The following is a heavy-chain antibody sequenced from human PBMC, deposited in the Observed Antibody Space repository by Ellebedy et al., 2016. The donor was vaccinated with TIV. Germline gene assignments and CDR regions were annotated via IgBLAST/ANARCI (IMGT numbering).Heavy chain of an antibody. Sequence: GGSLRLSXAASGFTFSSYAMSWVRLAPGKGLEWVSGILWNSGSIGYADSVKGRFIISGDNAKNSLYLQMNSLRAEDTALYYCARGIATRDYYYMDVWGRGTTVTVSS. CDR2: ILWNSGSI. D-gene: IGHD6-6*01. CDR3: ARGIATRDYYYMDV. V-gene: IGHV3-9*01. J-gene: IGHJ6*03. CDR1: GFTFSSYA.